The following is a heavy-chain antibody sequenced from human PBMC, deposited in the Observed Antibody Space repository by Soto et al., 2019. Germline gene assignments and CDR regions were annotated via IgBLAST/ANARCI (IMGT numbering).Heavy chain of an antibody. J-gene: IGHJ2*01. CDR2: ISAYNGNT. Sequence: ASVKVSCKASGYTFTSYDINWVRQAPGQGLEWMGWISAYNGNTNYAQKLQGRVTMTTDTSTSTAYMELRSLRSDDTAVYYCASRAYCGGDCYQDWYFDLWGRGTLVTVSS. D-gene: IGHD2-21*02. V-gene: IGHV1-18*01. CDR3: ASRAYCGGDCYQDWYFDL. CDR1: GYTFTSYD.